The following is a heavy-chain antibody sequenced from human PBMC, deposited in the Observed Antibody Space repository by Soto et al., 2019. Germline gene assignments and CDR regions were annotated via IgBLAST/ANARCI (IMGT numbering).Heavy chain of an antibody. CDR1: GYSVSSRSAA. V-gene: IGHV6-1*01. CDR2: TYYRSKWYN. Sequence: SHTLSLTCAISGYSVSSRSAALNWIRQSPSRGLEWLGRTYYRSKWYNEYAVSVKSRITINPDTSKNQFSLQLNSVTPEDTAMYFCARTQSVFDYWGQGTQVNSPQ. CDR3: ARTQSVFDY. J-gene: IGHJ4*02.